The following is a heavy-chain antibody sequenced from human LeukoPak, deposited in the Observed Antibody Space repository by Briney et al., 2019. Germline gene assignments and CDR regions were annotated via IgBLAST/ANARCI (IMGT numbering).Heavy chain of an antibody. V-gene: IGHV3-7*03. CDR2: IKQDGSEK. D-gene: IGHD3-9*01. CDR1: GFTFSSYW. J-gene: IGHJ5*02. Sequence: GGSLRLSCAASGFTFSSYWMSWVRQAPGKGLEWVANIKQDGSEKYYVDSVKGRFTISRDNAKNSLYLQMNSLRAEDTALYYCAKGGYDISSNWFDPWGQGTLVTVSS. CDR3: AKGGYDISSNWFDP.